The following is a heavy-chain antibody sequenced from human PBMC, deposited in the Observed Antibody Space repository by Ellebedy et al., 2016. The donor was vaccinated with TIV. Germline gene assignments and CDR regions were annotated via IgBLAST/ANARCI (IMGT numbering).Heavy chain of an antibody. J-gene: IGHJ4*02. CDR2: ISYDGSNK. D-gene: IGHD6-6*01. CDR3: AKVVSSSSPFDY. CDR1: GFTFSSDA. V-gene: IGHV3-30-3*01. Sequence: GGSLRLSCAASGFTFSSDAMHWVRQAPGKGLEWVAVISYDGSNKYYADSVKGRFTISRDNSKNTLYLQMNSLRAEDTAVYYCAKVVSSSSPFDYWGQGTLVTVSS.